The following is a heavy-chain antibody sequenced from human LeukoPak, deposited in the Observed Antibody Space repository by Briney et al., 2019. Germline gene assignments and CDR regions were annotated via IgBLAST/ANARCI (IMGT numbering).Heavy chain of an antibody. D-gene: IGHD6-6*01. V-gene: IGHV3-7*01. CDR3: ARGGAVRPDY. CDR1: GFTFSSYW. CDR2: INEDGSVK. J-gene: IGHJ4*02. Sequence: PGGSLRLSCAASGFTFSSYWMSWVLQAPGKGLEWVANINEDGSVKDYVDSVKGRYTISRDNARNSLYLQMNSLRAEDTAVYYCARGGAVRPDYWGQGTLVTVSS.